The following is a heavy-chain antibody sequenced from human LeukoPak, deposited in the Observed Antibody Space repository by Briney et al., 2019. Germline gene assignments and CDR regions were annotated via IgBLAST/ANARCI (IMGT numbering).Heavy chain of an antibody. CDR1: GYSFTNYW. D-gene: IGHD3-22*01. CDR3: ASQYYDSSGYFQNDAFDV. CDR2: FYPLDSDT. Sequence: GESLKISCKGSGYSFTNYWIGWVRQIPGKGLEWMGIFYPLDSDTRYSPSFQGQVTISADKSTSTAYLQWSSLKASDTAMYYCASQYYDSSGYFQNDAFDVWGQGTMVTVSS. J-gene: IGHJ3*01. V-gene: IGHV5-51*01.